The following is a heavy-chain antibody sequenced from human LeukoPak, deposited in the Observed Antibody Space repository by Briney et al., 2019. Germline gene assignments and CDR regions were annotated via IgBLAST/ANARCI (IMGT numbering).Heavy chain of an antibody. Sequence: SETLSLTCTVSGGSISSSSYYWGWVRQPPGKGLEWIGSIYYSGSTYYNPSLKSRITISVDTSKNQFSLKLSSVTAADTAVYYCASVIYGSGLPGYWGQGTLVTVSS. V-gene: IGHV4-39*01. CDR3: ASVIYGSGLPGY. J-gene: IGHJ4*02. CDR1: GGSISSSSYY. D-gene: IGHD3-10*01. CDR2: IYYSGST.